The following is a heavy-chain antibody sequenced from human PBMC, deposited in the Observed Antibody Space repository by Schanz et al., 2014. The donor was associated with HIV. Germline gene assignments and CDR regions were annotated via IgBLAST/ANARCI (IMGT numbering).Heavy chain of an antibody. J-gene: IGHJ5*02. Sequence: EVQLVESGGGSVQPGRSLRLSCEASGFTFVDCAMHWVRQVPEKGLEWVSGISWSGKNRGYADSVRGRFTISRDNAKNSLYLQIISLTAEDTAMYYCARDRVSGSSSSSWFDPWGQGTLVTVSS. D-gene: IGHD6-6*01. CDR2: ISWSGKNR. V-gene: IGHV3-9*01. CDR3: ARDRVSGSSSSSWFDP. CDR1: GFTFVDCA.